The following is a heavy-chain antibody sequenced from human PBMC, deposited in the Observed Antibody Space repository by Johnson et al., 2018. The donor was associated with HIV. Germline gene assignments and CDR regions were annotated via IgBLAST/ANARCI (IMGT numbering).Heavy chain of an antibody. Sequence: VQLVESGGGLVQPGGSLRLSCAASGLIFTRSWMHWVRQAPGKGLVWVARFNSDGSSTTYADSVKGRFTISRDKAKNTLHLQMNSLRAEDTAVYYCAREWGNITFGGVIPRNAFDIWGQGTMVTVYS. CDR2: FNSDGSST. V-gene: IGHV3-74*01. CDR1: GLIFTRSW. CDR3: AREWGNITFGGVIPRNAFDI. J-gene: IGHJ3*02. D-gene: IGHD3-16*01.